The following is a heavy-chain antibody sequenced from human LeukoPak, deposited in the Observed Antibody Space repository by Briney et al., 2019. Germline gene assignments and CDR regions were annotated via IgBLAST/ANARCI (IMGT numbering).Heavy chain of an antibody. V-gene: IGHV1-2*06. D-gene: IGHD3-22*01. CDR2: INPNSGGT. Sequence: ASVKVSCKASGYTFTGYYMHWVRQAPGQGLEWIGRINPNSGGTNYAQKFQGRVTMTRDTSISTAYMELSRLRSDDTAVYYCARRVGYYYDSSGYLFDYWGQGTLVTVSS. J-gene: IGHJ4*02. CDR1: GYTFTGYY. CDR3: ARRVGYYYDSSGYLFDY.